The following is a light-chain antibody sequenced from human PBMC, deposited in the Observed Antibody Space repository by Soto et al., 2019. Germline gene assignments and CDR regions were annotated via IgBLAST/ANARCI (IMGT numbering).Light chain of an antibody. J-gene: IGLJ2*01. V-gene: IGLV2-23*02. CDR1: SSDVGSFYL. CDR2: EVN. CDR3: CSYAPVNPRV. Sequence: QSALTQPASVSGSPGQSITISCTGTSSDVGSFYLVSWYQQYPRKAPKLLIYEVNNRPSGVSNRFSGSKSGNTASLTISGLQAEDEANYFCCSYAPVNPRVFGGGTKLTVL.